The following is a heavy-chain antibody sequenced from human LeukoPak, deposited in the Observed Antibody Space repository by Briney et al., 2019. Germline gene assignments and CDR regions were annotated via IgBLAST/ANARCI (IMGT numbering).Heavy chain of an antibody. D-gene: IGHD2-15*01. J-gene: IGHJ4*02. CDR1: GYSFTSYW. CDR3: ARLPVVVVAAGPYYFDY. Sequence: GESLKISCKGSGYSFTSYWIGWVRQMPGKGLEWMGIIYPGDSGTRYSPSFQGQVTISADKSISTAYLQWSSLKASDTAMYYCARLPVVVVAAGPYYFDYWGQGTLVTVSS. V-gene: IGHV5-51*01. CDR2: IYPGDSGT.